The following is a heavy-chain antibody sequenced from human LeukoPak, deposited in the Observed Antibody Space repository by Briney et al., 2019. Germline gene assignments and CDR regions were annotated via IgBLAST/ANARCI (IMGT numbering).Heavy chain of an antibody. D-gene: IGHD2-8*01. Sequence: GGSLRLSCAASGFTFSSYSMNWVRQAPGKGLEWVSSISSSSSYIYYADSVKGRFTISRDNAKNSLYLQMNSLRAEDTAAYYCARAHLYCTNGVCYTYYFDYWGQGTLVTVSS. CDR1: GFTFSSYS. CDR2: ISSSSSYI. V-gene: IGHV3-21*01. CDR3: ARAHLYCTNGVCYTYYFDY. J-gene: IGHJ4*02.